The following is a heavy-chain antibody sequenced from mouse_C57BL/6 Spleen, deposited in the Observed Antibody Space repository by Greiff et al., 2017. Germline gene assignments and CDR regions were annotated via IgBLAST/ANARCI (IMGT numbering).Heavy chain of an antibody. D-gene: IGHD1-1*01. V-gene: IGHV10-1*01. CDR2: IRSKSNNYAT. J-gene: IGHJ2*01. CDR1: GFSFNTYA. CDR3: GRHEDYYGSTPYFDY. Sequence: EVKVVESGGGLVQPKGSLKLSCAASGFSFNTYAMNWVRQAPGPGLEWVARIRSKSNNYATYYADSVKDRFTISRDDSESMLYLQMNNLKTEDTAMYYCGRHEDYYGSTPYFDYWGQGTTLTVSS.